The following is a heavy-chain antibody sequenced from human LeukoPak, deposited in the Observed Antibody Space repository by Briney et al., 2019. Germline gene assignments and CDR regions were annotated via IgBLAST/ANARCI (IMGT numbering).Heavy chain of an antibody. CDR1: GFTFSSYA. CDR3: WGYYDSSGYGHYYYYGMDV. D-gene: IGHD3-22*01. Sequence: GGSLRLSCAASGFTFSSYAVSWVRQAPGKGLEWVSAISGSGGSTYYADSVKGRFTISRDNSKNTLYLQMNSLRAEDTAVYYCWGYYDSSGYGHYYYYGMDVWGQGTTVTVSS. V-gene: IGHV3-23*01. J-gene: IGHJ6*02. CDR2: ISGSGGST.